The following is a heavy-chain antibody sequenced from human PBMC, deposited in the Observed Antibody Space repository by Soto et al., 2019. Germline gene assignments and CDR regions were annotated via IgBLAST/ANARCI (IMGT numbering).Heavy chain of an antibody. V-gene: IGHV2-26*01. J-gene: IGHJ3*02. CDR2: IFSNDEK. Sequence: QVTLKESGPVLVKPTETLTLTCTVSGFSLSNARMGVSWIRQPPGKALEWLAHIFSNDEKSYSTSLKSRLTISKDTLHSQVVHTMINIDPVDTAPYYCARITPTYGSSWHDAFDIWGQGKIVTVSS. D-gene: IGHD6-13*01. CDR3: ARITPTYGSSWHDAFDI. CDR1: GFSLSNARMG.